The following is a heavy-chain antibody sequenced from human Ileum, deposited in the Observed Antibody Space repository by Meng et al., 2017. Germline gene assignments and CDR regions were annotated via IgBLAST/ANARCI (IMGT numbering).Heavy chain of an antibody. Sequence: QVQLQESCLGLVKPSQTLSLTCTVSGGSISSGGYYWSWIRQHPGKGLEWIGYIYDSGSTYYNPSLKSRIAISGDTSKNQFSLNLSSVTAADTAVYYCARGGTAYFDYWGQGTLVTVSS. D-gene: IGHD1-1*01. CDR3: ARGGTAYFDY. CDR1: GGSISSGGYY. J-gene: IGHJ4*02. CDR2: IYDSGST. V-gene: IGHV4-31*03.